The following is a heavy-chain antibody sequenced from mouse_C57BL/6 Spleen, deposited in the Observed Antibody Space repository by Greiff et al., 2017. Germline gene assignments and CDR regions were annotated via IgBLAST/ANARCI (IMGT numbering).Heavy chain of an antibody. CDR1: GFTFTDYY. J-gene: IGHJ2*01. D-gene: IGHD1-1*02. V-gene: IGHV7-3*01. CDR3: ARYRSGGTAYFDY. Sequence: EVKLQESGGGLVQPGGSLSLSCAASGFTFTDYYMSWVRQPPGKALEWLGFIRNKANGYTTEYSASVKGRFTISRDNSQSILYLQMNALRAEDSATYYCARYRSGGTAYFDYWGQGTTLTVSS. CDR2: IRNKANGYTT.